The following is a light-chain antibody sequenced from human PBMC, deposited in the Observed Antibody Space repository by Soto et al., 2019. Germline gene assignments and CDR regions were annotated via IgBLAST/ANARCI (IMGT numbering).Light chain of an antibody. CDR3: CSYAGSGTLV. V-gene: IGLV2-23*01. CDR1: RSDVGSYDL. Sequence: QSALTQPASVSGSPGQSITISCTGTRSDVGSYDLVSWYQQPPGKAPKLIIYEDTKRPSGISTRFSGSKSGNAASLTISGLQAEDEADYYCCSYAGSGTLVFGTGTKVTVL. CDR2: EDT. J-gene: IGLJ1*01.